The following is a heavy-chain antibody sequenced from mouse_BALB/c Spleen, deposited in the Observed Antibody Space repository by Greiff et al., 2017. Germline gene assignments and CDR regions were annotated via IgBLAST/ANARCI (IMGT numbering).Heavy chain of an antibody. CDR2: IYPGDGDT. D-gene: IGHD2-14*01. Sequence: VQLQQSGPELVKPGASVKISCKASGYAFSSSWMNWVKQRPGQGLEWIGRIYPGDGDTNYNGKFKGKATLTADKSSSTAYMQLSSLTSVDSAVYFCAREVQGFDYWGQGTTLTVSS. CDR1: GYAFSSSW. V-gene: IGHV1-82*01. CDR3: AREVQGFDY. J-gene: IGHJ2*01.